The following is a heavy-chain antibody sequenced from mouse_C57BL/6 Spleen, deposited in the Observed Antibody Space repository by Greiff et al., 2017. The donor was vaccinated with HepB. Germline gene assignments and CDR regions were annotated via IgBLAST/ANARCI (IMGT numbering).Heavy chain of an antibody. J-gene: IGHJ3*01. CDR2: IYPGNSDT. V-gene: IGHV1-5*01. CDR1: GYTFTSYW. D-gene: IGHD4-1*01. Sequence: EVQLQESGTVLARPGASVKMSCKTSGYTFTSYWMHWVKQRPGQGLEWIGAIYPGNSDTSYNQKFKGKAKLTAVTSASTAYMELSSLTNEDSAVYYCTRETSKDWDGFAYWGQGTLVTVSA. CDR3: TRETSKDWDGFAY.